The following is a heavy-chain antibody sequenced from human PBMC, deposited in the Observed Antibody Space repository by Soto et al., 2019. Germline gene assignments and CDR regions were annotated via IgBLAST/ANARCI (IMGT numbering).Heavy chain of an antibody. CDR1: GDSISSGGYY. V-gene: IGHV4-31*03. Sequence: QVQLQESGPGLVKPSQTLSLTCTVSGDSISSGGYYWSWIRQHPGKGLEWIGYIYYSGTTYYNPSLERRVTISADTYENQFSLRVNSVTVADTAVYYCVSTDYTGSSWPFDYWGQGTLVTVSS. D-gene: IGHD3-22*01. J-gene: IGHJ4*02. CDR3: VSTDYTGSSWPFDY. CDR2: IYYSGTT.